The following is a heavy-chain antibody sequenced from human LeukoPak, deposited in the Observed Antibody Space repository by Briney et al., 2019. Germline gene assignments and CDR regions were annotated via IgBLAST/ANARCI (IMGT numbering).Heavy chain of an antibody. CDR3: ARTSHYFASGTGKSIYMDV. J-gene: IGHJ6*03. CDR2: IYYNGKT. V-gene: IGHV4-59*01. D-gene: IGHD3-10*01. Sequence: SETLSLTCTVPGGSISSDYWSWIRQSPGKELEWFGYIYYNGKTNNNPSLKSRATISIDTSKNQFSLRLTSVTAADTAVYYCARTSHYFASGTGKSIYMDVWGKGTTVTVSS. CDR1: GGSISSDY.